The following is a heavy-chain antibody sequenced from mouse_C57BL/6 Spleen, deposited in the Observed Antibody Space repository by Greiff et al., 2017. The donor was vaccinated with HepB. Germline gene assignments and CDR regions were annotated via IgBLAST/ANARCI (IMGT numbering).Heavy chain of an antibody. D-gene: IGHD2-2*01. Sequence: QVQLQQPGAELVKPGASVKMSCKASGYTFTSYWITWVKQRPGQGLEWIGDIYPGSGSTNYNEKFKSKATLTVDTSSSTAYMQLSSLTSEDSAVYYCARSDGYDGYFDYWGQGTTLTVSS. CDR2: IYPGSGST. J-gene: IGHJ2*01. CDR3: ARSDGYDGYFDY. V-gene: IGHV1-55*01. CDR1: GYTFTSYW.